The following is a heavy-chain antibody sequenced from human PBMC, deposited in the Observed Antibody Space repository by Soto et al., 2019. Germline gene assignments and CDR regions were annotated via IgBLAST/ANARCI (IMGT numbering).Heavy chain of an antibody. CDR3: ARQIYDSDTGPNFQYYFDS. CDR1: WYNLAGHW. Sequence: GGALKNFRKGAWYNLAGHWVTRGRPKTGESLEWMGRIDPSDSQTYYSPSFRGHVTISVTKSITTVFLQWSSLRASDTAMYYRARQIYDSDTGPNFQYYFDSWGQGTPVTV. CDR2: IDPSDSQT. V-gene: IGHV5-10-1*01. J-gene: IGHJ4*02. D-gene: IGHD3-22*01.